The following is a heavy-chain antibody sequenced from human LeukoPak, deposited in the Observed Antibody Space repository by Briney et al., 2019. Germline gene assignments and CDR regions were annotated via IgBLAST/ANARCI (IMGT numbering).Heavy chain of an antibody. D-gene: IGHD6-13*01. Sequence: PGGSLRLSCAASGFTFTTYWMSWVRQAPGKGLEWVAFIRYDGSNKYYADSVKGRFTISRDNSKNTLYLQMNSLRAEDTAVYYCAKDGGSWNPAFDIWGQGTMVTVSS. CDR3: AKDGGSWNPAFDI. CDR2: IRYDGSNK. CDR1: GFTFTTYW. V-gene: IGHV3-30*02. J-gene: IGHJ3*02.